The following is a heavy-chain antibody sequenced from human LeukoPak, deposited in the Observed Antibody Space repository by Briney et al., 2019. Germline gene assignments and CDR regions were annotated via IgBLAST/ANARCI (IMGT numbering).Heavy chain of an antibody. CDR1: GYTLTELS. CDR2: FDPEDGET. J-gene: IGHJ6*03. D-gene: IGHD2/OR15-2a*01. V-gene: IGHV1-24*01. Sequence: ASVKVSCKVSGYTLTELSMDWVRQAPGKGLEWMGGFDPEDGETIYAQKFQGRVTMTEDTSTDTAYMELSSLRSEDTAVYYCATCNTPDYYYYMDVWGKGTTVTVSS. CDR3: ATCNTPDYYYYMDV.